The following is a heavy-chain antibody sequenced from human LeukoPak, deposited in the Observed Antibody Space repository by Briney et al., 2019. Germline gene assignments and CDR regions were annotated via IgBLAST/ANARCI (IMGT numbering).Heavy chain of an antibody. D-gene: IGHD3-22*01. Sequence: PSETLSLTCTVSGGSISSGGYYWSWIRQHPGKGLEWIGYIYYSGSTYYNPSLKSRVTISVDTSKNQFSLKLSSVTAADTAVYYCATTYYDSSGYYLSYFDYWGQGTLVTVSS. CDR3: ATTYYDSSGYYLSYFDY. J-gene: IGHJ4*02. V-gene: IGHV4-31*03. CDR1: GGSISSGGYY. CDR2: IYYSGST.